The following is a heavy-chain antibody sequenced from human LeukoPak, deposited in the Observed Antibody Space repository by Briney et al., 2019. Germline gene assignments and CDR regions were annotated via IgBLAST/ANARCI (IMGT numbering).Heavy chain of an antibody. CDR2: ISSNGGST. CDR1: GFTFSSYA. CDR3: AAIAVAGTYFDY. D-gene: IGHD6-19*01. V-gene: IGHV3-64*01. Sequence: PGGSLRLSCAASGFTFSSYALHWVRQAPGKVLEYLSAISSNGGSTYYANSVKGRFTISRDNSKNTLYLQMGSLRAEDMAVYYCAAIAVAGTYFDYWGQGTLVTVSS. J-gene: IGHJ4*02.